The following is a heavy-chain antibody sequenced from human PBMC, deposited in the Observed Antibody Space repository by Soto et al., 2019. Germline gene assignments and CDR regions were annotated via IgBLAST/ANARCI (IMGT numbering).Heavy chain of an antibody. CDR3: ARSSEGAYPKWNGMDD. Sequence: QVQLVQSGAEVKKPGSSVKVSCKASGVTFSSYAISWVRQAPGQGLEWMGGIITIVGTENYAQKFQGRVTITADESTSTAYMEQSSMRSEDTAVYYCARSSEGAYPKWNGMDDWGQGTPVTVSS. CDR1: GVTFSSYA. J-gene: IGHJ6*02. D-gene: IGHD1-26*01. V-gene: IGHV1-69*01. CDR2: IITIVGTE.